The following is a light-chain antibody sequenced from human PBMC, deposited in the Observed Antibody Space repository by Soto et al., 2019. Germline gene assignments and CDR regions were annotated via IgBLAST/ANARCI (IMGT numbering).Light chain of an antibody. J-gene: IGLJ1*01. CDR2: DVS. Sequence: QSVLTQPASVSGSPGQSITISCTGTSSDVGGYNYVSWYQHHPGKAPKLIIYDVSNRPSGVSIRFSGSKSDNTASLTISGLLPYYEANYDCDSHTTSKTRRIIVGTGTKVPVL. V-gene: IGLV2-14*03. CDR3: DSHTTSKTRRII. CDR1: SSDVGGYNY.